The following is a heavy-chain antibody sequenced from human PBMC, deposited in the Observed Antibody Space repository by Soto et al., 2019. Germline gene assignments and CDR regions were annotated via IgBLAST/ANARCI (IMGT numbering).Heavy chain of an antibody. Sequence: QLQLQESGPGLVKPSETLSLTCTVSGGSISSSSYYWGRIRQPPGQGLEWTESLYSSGSTYYTPSLNSRVTISVDTAKNQFSLKRSSVTAADTAVYYCARRGPDYYDISGYSYWGQGTLVTVSS. CDR3: ARRGPDYYDISGYSY. V-gene: IGHV4-39*01. CDR1: GGSISSSSYY. CDR2: LYSSGST. J-gene: IGHJ4*02. D-gene: IGHD3-22*01.